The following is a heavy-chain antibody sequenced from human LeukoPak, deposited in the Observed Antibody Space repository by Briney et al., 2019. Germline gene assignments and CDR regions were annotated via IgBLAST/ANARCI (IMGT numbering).Heavy chain of an antibody. CDR3: ARDRVEMATSFDY. Sequence: SETLSLTCTVSGGSISNYFWSWIRQPPGKGLEWIGYIYYSGSTNYNPSVKSRVTISVDTSKNQFSLKLSSVTAADTAVYYCARDRVEMATSFDYWGQGTLVTVSS. D-gene: IGHD5-24*01. V-gene: IGHV4-59*12. J-gene: IGHJ4*02. CDR2: IYYSGST. CDR1: GGSISNYF.